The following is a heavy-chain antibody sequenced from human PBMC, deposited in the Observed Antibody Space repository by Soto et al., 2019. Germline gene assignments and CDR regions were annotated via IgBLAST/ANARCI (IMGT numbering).Heavy chain of an antibody. CDR3: ARGPMTTVTTWGDWYFDL. D-gene: IGHD4-17*01. J-gene: IGHJ2*01. CDR2: IWYDGTNK. CDR1: GFIFSSYG. Sequence: QVQLVESGGGVVQPGRSLRLSCATSGFIFSSYGMHWVRQGPGKGLEWVAVIWYDGTNKYYADSVNGRFTISRDDSKNRLYLQMNSRRAEDTAVYYCARGPMTTVTTWGDWYFDLWGRGTLVTVSS. V-gene: IGHV3-33*01.